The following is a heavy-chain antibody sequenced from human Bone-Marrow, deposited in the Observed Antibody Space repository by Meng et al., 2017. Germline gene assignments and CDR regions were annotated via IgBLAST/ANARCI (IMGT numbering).Heavy chain of an antibody. CDR2: IRSKANSYAT. J-gene: IGHJ4*02. Sequence: GGSLRLSCAASGFTFSGSAMHWVRQASGKGLEWVGRIRSKANSYATAYAASVKGRFTISRDDSKNTAYLQMNSLKTEDTAVYYCTRPHQESYDILTGYFVYWGQGTRVTGSS. V-gene: IGHV3-73*01. CDR3: TRPHQESYDILTGYFVY. CDR1: GFTFSGSA. D-gene: IGHD3-9*01.